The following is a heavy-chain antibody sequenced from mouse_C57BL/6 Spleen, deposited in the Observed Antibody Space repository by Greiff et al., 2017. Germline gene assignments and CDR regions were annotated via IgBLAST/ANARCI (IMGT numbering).Heavy chain of an antibody. CDR2: ISDGGSYT. V-gene: IGHV5-4*01. CDR3: AREWTERAMDY. CDR1: GFTFSSYA. J-gene: IGHJ4*01. Sequence: EVQVVESGGGLVKPGGSLKLSCAASGFTFSSYAMSWVRQTPEKRLEWVATISDGGSYTYYPDNVKGRFTISRDNAKNNLYLQMSHLKSEDTAMYYCAREWTERAMDYWGQGTSVTVSS.